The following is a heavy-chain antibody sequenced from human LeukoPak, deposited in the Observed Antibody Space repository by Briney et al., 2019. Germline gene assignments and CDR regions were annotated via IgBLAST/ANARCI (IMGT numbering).Heavy chain of an antibody. CDR3: ATAPDYVWGSYQVTPDY. Sequence: GASVKVSCKASGGTFSSYAISRVRQAPGQGLEWMGRIIPILGIANYAQKFQGRVTITADKSTSTAYMELSSLRSEDTAVYYCATAPDYVWGSYQVTPDYWGQGTLVTVSS. CDR1: GGTFSSYA. D-gene: IGHD3-16*02. J-gene: IGHJ4*02. V-gene: IGHV1-69*04. CDR2: IIPILGIA.